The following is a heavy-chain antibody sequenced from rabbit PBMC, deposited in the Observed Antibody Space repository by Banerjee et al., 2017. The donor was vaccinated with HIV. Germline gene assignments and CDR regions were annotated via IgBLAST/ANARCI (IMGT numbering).Heavy chain of an antibody. J-gene: IGHJ4*01. Sequence: QEQLEESGGGLVKPEGSLTLTCKASGFSFSNNYVMCWVRQAPGKGLEWIACIYGGSNGGTYYATWAKGRFTISKTSSTTVTLQMTSLTAADTATYFCARGGSYTGDWPAYNLWGPGTLVTVS. D-gene: IGHD2-1*01. CDR3: ARGGSYTGDWPAYNL. CDR2: IYGGSNGGT. V-gene: IGHV1S45*01. CDR1: GFSFSNNYV.